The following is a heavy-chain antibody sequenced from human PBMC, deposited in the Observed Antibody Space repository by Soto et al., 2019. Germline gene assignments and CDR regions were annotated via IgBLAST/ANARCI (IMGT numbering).Heavy chain of an antibody. J-gene: IGHJ6*02. CDR1: GGTFSSYA. Sequence: QVQLVQSGAEVKKPGSSVKVSCKASGGTFSSYAISWVRQAPGQGLEWMGGSIPISDTTNYAQKFQGRVTITADEYTRTAYMEVSSPRSEDTAVYYCARSQGSSTSLEIYYYYYFGMDVWCQGTTVTVSS. V-gene: IGHV1-69*01. CDR3: ARSQGSSTSLEIYYYYYFGMDV. CDR2: SIPISDTT. D-gene: IGHD2-2*01.